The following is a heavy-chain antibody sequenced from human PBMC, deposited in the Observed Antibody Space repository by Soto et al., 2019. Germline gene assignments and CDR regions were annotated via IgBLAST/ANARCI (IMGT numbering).Heavy chain of an antibody. V-gene: IGHV3-23*01. Sequence: EVQLLESGGGLVQPGGSLRLSCVASGHTLHIYAMSWGRQAPGKGLEWVLGISGRGGRTYYADSVRGRFPISRDDSKNTLYLQINSLRAEDTAVYYCVKVSRGIGVVPAALNWGQGTLVTVSS. CDR3: VKVSRGIGVVPAALN. CDR1: GHTLHIYA. D-gene: IGHD2-2*01. CDR2: ISGRGGRT. J-gene: IGHJ4*02.